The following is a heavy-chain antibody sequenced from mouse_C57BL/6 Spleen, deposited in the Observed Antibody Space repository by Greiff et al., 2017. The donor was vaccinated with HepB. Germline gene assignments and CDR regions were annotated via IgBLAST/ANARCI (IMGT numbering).Heavy chain of an antibody. V-gene: IGHV5-16*01. CDR1: GFTFSDYY. CDR3: ASEGDDGYYDY. D-gene: IGHD2-3*01. CDR2: INYDGSST. Sequence: EVKVVESEGGLVQPGSSMKLSCTASGFTFSDYYMAWVRQVPEKGLEWVANINYDGSSTYYLDSLKSRFIISRDNAKNILYLQMSSLKSEDTATYYCASEGDDGYYDYWGQGTLVTVSA. J-gene: IGHJ3*01.